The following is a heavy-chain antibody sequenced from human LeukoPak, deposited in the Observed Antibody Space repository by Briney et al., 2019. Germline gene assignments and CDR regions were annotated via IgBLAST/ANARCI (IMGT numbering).Heavy chain of an antibody. CDR3: ARGLVRTSSGWYFDY. D-gene: IGHD6-19*01. Sequence: GGSLRLSCAASGFTFSIYNMNWVRQAPGKGLERVSYISSSSYTIYYADSVKGRFTISRDNAKNSLYLQMNSLRAEDTAVYYCARGLVRTSSGWYFDYWGQGTLVTVSS. V-gene: IGHV3-48*01. CDR2: ISSSSYTI. CDR1: GFTFSIYN. J-gene: IGHJ4*02.